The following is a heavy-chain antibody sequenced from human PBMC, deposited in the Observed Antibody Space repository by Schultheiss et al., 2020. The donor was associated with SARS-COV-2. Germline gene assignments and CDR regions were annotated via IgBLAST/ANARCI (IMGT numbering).Heavy chain of an antibody. J-gene: IGHJ6*02. CDR3: AKPTETYYYGLDV. CDR2: ISSDVSNE. Sequence: GESLKISCAASGFTFSNYGMHWVRQAPGTGLEWVAFISSDVSNEYYADSVKGRFTISRDNSKNTLYLQMDSLRAEDTAMYYCAKPTETYYYGLDVWGQGTAVTVSS. V-gene: IGHV3-30*18. D-gene: IGHD4-17*01. CDR1: GFTFSNYG.